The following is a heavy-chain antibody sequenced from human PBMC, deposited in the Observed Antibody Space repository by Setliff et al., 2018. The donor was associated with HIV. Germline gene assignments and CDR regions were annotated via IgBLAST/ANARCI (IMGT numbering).Heavy chain of an antibody. CDR2: IRRTDNGGTI. Sequence: PGESLRLSCTASGFTFGDYAVSWVRQAPGKGLEWVGFIRRTDNGGTIEYAASVRGRFTISRDESGTIAYLQMNSLKTEDTGVYYCSRDLVGGSRTRGFYYYAMDVWGQGTTVTVSS. V-gene: IGHV3-49*04. J-gene: IGHJ6*02. CDR3: SRDLVGGSRTRGFYYYAMDV. CDR1: GFTFGDYA. D-gene: IGHD2-15*01.